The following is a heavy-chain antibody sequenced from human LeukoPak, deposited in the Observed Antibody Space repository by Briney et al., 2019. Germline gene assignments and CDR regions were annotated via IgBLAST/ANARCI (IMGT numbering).Heavy chain of an antibody. Sequence: GGSLRLSCAASGFTFSSYGMHWVRQAPGKGLGWVAFIRYDGSNKYYADSVKGRFTISRDNSKNTLYLQMNSLRAEDTAVYYCAKDLYPDYFNYGMDVWGQGTTVTVSS. CDR1: GFTFSSYG. CDR2: IRYDGSNK. V-gene: IGHV3-30*02. J-gene: IGHJ6*02. CDR3: AKDLYPDYFNYGMDV. D-gene: IGHD2/OR15-2a*01.